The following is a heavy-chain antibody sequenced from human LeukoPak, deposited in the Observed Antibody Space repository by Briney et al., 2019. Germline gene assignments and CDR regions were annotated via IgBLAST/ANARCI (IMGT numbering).Heavy chain of an antibody. CDR3: ARIPNYSSGWYGSTPFDY. J-gene: IGHJ4*02. CDR2: INAYNYNT. CDR1: GYTFTNYV. D-gene: IGHD6-19*01. V-gene: IGHV1-18*01. Sequence: ASVKVSCKASGYTFTNYVISWVRQAPGQGLEWMGCINAYNYNTKYAQKFQGRVTMNTDTSTTTAYMELRSLRSDDTAVYYCARIPNYSSGWYGSTPFDYWGQGTLVTVSS.